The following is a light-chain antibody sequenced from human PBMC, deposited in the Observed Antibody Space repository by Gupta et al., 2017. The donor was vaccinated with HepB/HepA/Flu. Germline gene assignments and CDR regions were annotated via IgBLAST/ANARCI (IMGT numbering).Light chain of an antibody. J-gene: IGKJ1*01. CDR1: QSVSSN. CDR3: LQDYNWPRT. CDR2: GAS. V-gene: IGKV3-15*01. Sequence: EIVMTQSPATLSVSPGERATLSCRASQSVSSNLAWYQQKPGQAPRLLIYGASTRATGIPARFSGSGSGTEFTLTISSLQSEDFAVYYCLQDYNWPRTFGQGTKVEIK.